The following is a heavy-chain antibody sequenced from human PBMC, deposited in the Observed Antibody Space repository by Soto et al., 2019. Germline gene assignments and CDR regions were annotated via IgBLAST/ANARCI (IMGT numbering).Heavy chain of an antibody. D-gene: IGHD2-2*01. J-gene: IGHJ5*02. V-gene: IGHV3-11*01. CDR1: GFTFSDYY. CDR2: ISSSGSTI. Sequence: GGSLRLSCAASGFTFSDYYMSWIRQAPGKGLEWVSYISSSGSTIYYADSVKGRFTISRDNAKNSLYLQMNSLRAEDTAVYYCARSHYGTWDIVVVPAAMKFDPWGQGTLVTVSS. CDR3: ARSHYGTWDIVVVPAAMKFDP.